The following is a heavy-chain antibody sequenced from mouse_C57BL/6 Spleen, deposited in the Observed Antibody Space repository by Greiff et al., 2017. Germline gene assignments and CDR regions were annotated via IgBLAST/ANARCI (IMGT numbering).Heavy chain of an antibody. D-gene: IGHD1-1*01. CDR2: IRNKANGYTT. J-gene: IGHJ2*01. CDR3: ERYSYYGSSYYFDY. CDR1: GFTFTDYY. V-gene: IGHV7-3*01. Sequence: EVKLMESGGGLVQPGGSLSLSCAASGFTFTDYYMSWVRQPPGKALEWLGFIRNKANGYTTVYSASVKGRFTISRDNSQSILYLQMNALRAEDSATYYCERYSYYGSSYYFDYWGQGTTLTVSS.